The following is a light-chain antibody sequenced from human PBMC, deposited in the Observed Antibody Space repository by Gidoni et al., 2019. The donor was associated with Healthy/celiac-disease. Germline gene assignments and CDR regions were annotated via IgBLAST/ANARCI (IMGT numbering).Light chain of an antibody. CDR1: SSDVGGYNY. V-gene: IGLV2-14*01. J-gene: IGLJ1*01. CDR2: EVS. Sequence: QSALTHPASVSGSPGQSITISCTGTSSDVGGYNYVSWYQQHPGKAPKLMIYEVSNRPSGVSNRFSGSKSGNTASLTISGLQAEDEADYYCSSDTSSSTLYVFGTGTKVTVL. CDR3: SSDTSSSTLYV.